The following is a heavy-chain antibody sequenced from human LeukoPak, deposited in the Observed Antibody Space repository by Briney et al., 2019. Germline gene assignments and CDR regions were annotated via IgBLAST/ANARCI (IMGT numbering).Heavy chain of an antibody. CDR3: AKDVWGPTAMKNNWFDP. J-gene: IGHJ5*02. CDR2: ISGSGEST. D-gene: IGHD3-16*01. CDR1: GFSFSNYV. V-gene: IGHV3-23*01. Sequence: GGSLRLFCAASGFSFSNYVMTWVRQAPGKGLEWVSMISGSGESTTYAGSVKGRFTVSRDNSQNTLYLQMDSLRGDDTALYYCAKDVWGPTAMKNNWFDPWGQGTLVTVS.